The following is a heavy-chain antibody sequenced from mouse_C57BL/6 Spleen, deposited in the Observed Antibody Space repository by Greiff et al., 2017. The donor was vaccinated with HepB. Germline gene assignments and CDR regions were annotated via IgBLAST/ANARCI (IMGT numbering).Heavy chain of an antibody. Sequence: VQLVESGAELVKPGASVKMSCKASGYTFTSYWITWVKQRPGQGLEWIGDIYPGSGSTNYNEKFKSKATLTVDTSSSTAYMQLSSLTSEDSAVYSCARWITTVLDYWGQGTTLTVSS. CDR1: GYTFTSYW. V-gene: IGHV1-55*01. J-gene: IGHJ2*01. D-gene: IGHD1-1*01. CDR2: IYPGSGST. CDR3: ARWITTVLDY.